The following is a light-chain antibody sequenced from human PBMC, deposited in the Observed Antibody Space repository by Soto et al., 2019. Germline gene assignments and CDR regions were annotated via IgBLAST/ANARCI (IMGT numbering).Light chain of an antibody. J-gene: IGKJ5*01. CDR3: QQYYSTPIT. Sequence: DIVMTQSPDSLAVSLGERATINCKSSQSVLYSSNNKNYLAWYQQKPGQPPKLLFYWASTRESGVPDRFSGSGSGTDFTLTISSRQAEDVAVYYCQQYYSTPITFGQGTRLEIK. CDR1: QSVLYSSNNKNY. V-gene: IGKV4-1*01. CDR2: WAS.